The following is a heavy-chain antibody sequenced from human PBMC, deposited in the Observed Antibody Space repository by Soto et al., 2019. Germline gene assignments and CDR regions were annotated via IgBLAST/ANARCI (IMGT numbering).Heavy chain of an antibody. V-gene: IGHV1-18*01. CDR3: ARGYCSVGSCYACWHFDL. CDR2: ISASTRNT. Sequence: QVQLVQSGAEVKKPGASVKVSCQASGYTFTNYAISWVRQAPGQGLEWMGWISASTRNTDQAQNFQGRVTMTIDTSTNTANRELRSLRSDDTAVDYCARGYCSVGSCYACWHFDLWGRGTLVTVSS. CDR1: GYTFTNYA. J-gene: IGHJ2*01. D-gene: IGHD2-15*01.